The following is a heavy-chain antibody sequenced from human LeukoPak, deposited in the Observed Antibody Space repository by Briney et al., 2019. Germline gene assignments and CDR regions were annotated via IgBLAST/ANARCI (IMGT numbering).Heavy chain of an antibody. CDR2: ISAYNGNT. J-gene: IGHJ4*02. Sequence: ASVKVSCKASGYTFTSYGISWVRRAPGQGLEWMGWISAYNGNTNYAQKFQGRVTITTDESTSTAYMELSSLRSEDTAVYYCASGIVATGYFDYWGQGTLVTVSS. CDR1: GYTFTSYG. D-gene: IGHD1-1*01. CDR3: ASGIVATGYFDY. V-gene: IGHV1-18*01.